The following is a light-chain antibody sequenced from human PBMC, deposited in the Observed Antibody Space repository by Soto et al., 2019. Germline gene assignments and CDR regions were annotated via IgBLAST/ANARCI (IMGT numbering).Light chain of an antibody. CDR3: QQIGSSPLT. J-gene: IGKJ4*01. Sequence: EIVLTQSPGTLSLSPGERATLSCRASQSVTNSYLAWYQQKPGRAPRLLIYGASSRATGIPDRFSGSGSGTDFTLTISRLEPEDFAVYYCQQIGSSPLTFGGGTNVEIK. CDR1: QSVTNSY. V-gene: IGKV3-20*01. CDR2: GAS.